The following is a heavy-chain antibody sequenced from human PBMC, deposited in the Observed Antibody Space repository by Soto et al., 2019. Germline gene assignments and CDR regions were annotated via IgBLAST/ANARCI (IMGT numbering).Heavy chain of an antibody. CDR2: INSDGSTT. Sequence: GGSLRLSCAATGFTFSTYWVHWVRQAPGKGLVWVSRINSDGSTTNYADSVKGRFTISRDNAKNTLYLQVNSLRAEDTAVYYCARGGGNSDWYSAFDIWGQGTMVTVSS. CDR3: ARGGGNSDWYSAFDI. CDR1: GFTFSTYW. D-gene: IGHD6-19*01. J-gene: IGHJ3*02. V-gene: IGHV3-74*01.